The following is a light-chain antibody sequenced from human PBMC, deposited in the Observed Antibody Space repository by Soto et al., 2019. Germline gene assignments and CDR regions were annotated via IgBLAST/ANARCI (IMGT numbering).Light chain of an antibody. J-gene: IGKJ2*01. V-gene: IGKV1-5*01. CDR2: DAS. CDR1: QSVTGW. CDR3: QQYHSYSPYT. Sequence: DIQMTQSPSTLSASVGDRVTITCRASQSVTGWLAWYQQKPGEAPKLLIYDASTLASGDQSRFSGSGSVTQFTLTISSLQPDDSAPYYYQQYHSYSPYTFGQGTKLEIK.